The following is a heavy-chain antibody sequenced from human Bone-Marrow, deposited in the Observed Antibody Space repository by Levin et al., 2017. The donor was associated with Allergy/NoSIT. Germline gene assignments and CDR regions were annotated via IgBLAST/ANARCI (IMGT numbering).Heavy chain of an antibody. D-gene: IGHD3-10*01. CDR2: IYTSGST. CDR1: GDSIPKSY. Sequence: PSETLSLTCNISGDSIPKSYYSWIRQPAGKGLEWIGHIYTSGSTKYNPSLKSRVLMSLDTSKTQVSLKLRSVTAADTAVYYCAREEGYYGSGTYYYYGMDVWGPGTTVIVSS. V-gene: IGHV4-4*07. CDR3: AREEGYYGSGTYYYYGMDV. J-gene: IGHJ6*02.